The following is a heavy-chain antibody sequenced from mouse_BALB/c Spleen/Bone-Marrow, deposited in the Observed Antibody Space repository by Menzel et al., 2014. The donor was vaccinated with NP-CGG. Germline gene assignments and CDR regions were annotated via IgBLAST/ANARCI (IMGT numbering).Heavy chain of an antibody. CDR1: GYSFTDYN. CDR3: ARRGDYYNHYYAMDY. CDR2: IDPFNGGT. D-gene: IGHD1-1*01. J-gene: IGHJ4*01. Sequence: EVQLQQSGPELVKPGVSVKVSCKASGYSFTDYNMYWVKQSHGKSLEWIGFIDPFNGGTAYNQRFKDKATLTIDRSSSTAFMHLNSLTSEDSAVYYCARRGDYYNHYYAMDYWGQGTSVTVSS. V-gene: IGHV1S135*01.